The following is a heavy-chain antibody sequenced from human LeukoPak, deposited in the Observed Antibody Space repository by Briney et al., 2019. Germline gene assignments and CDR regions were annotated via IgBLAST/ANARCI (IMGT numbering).Heavy chain of an antibody. Sequence: GASVKVSCKASGYTFTSYGISWVRQAPGQGLEWMGWISAHNGNTNYAQKLQGRVTMTTDTSTSTAYMELRSLRSDDTAVYYCARVAAAGTPDWFDPWGQGTLVTVSS. J-gene: IGHJ5*02. CDR3: ARVAAAGTPDWFDP. CDR2: ISAHNGNT. V-gene: IGHV1-18*01. CDR1: GYTFTSYG. D-gene: IGHD6-13*01.